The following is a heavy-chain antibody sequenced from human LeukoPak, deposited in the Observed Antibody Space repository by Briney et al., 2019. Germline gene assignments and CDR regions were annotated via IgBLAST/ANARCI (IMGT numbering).Heavy chain of an antibody. Sequence: ASVKVSCKTSGYTFTSYYMHWMRQAPGQGLEWVGMINPNGGGTSSAQKFQGRVTMTRDTSTSTVYMDLSSLRSEDTAIYCARRGGCISTSCNLDYWGQGTLVTVSS. CDR2: INPNGGGT. J-gene: IGHJ4*02. CDR3: RRGGCISTSCNLDY. V-gene: IGHV1-46*01. D-gene: IGHD2-2*01. CDR1: GYTFTSYY.